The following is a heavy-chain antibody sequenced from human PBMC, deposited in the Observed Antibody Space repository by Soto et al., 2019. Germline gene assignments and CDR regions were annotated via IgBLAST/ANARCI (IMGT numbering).Heavy chain of an antibody. J-gene: IGHJ6*02. CDR3: AREAAAGYYYYYGMDV. CDR2: IYFSGRT. V-gene: IGHV4-39*07. D-gene: IGHD6-13*01. CDR1: GGSISSSNYY. Sequence: SETLSLTCTVSGGSISSSNYYWGWIRQPPGKGLEWIGSIYFSGRTYYNPSLKSRVTISVDTSKNQFSLKLSSVTAADTAVYYCAREAAAGYYYYYGMDVWGQGTAVTVSS.